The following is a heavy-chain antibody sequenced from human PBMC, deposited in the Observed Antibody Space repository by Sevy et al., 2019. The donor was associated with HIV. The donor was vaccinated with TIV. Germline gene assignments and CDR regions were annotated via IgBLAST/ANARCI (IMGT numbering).Heavy chain of an antibody. CDR3: ARETKAVAFSWYYYYMDV. V-gene: IGHV3-66*02. J-gene: IGHJ6*03. D-gene: IGHD6-19*01. CDR2: TFIAGRT. Sequence: GGSLRLSCAASGFTVNTNYMTWVRQSPGKGLEWVSLTFIAGRTYYADSVKGRFTISSDNSRNTVYLQMNSLRLEDTGVDYCARETKAVAFSWYYYYMDVWGKGTTVTVSS. CDR1: GFTVNTNY.